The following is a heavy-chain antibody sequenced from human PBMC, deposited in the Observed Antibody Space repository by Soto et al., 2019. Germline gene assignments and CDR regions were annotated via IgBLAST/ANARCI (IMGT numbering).Heavy chain of an antibody. CDR2: ITSSGRTT. J-gene: IGHJ6*02. CDR1: GFTFSDYY. Sequence: QVQLVESGGGLVKPGGSLRLSCAASGFTFSDYYMNWIRQAPGKGLEWVSYITSSGRTTYYADSVKGRFTISRDKAKKSVYLQMNSLRAEDTAVYYCERDLGLVLESSSSPLSYYGMDVWGQGTTVTVA. CDR3: ERDLGLVLESSSSPLSYYGMDV. V-gene: IGHV3-11*01. D-gene: IGHD6-13*01.